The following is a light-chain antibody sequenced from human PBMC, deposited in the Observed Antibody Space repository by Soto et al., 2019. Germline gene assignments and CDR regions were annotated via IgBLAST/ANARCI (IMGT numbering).Light chain of an antibody. CDR3: SSFTSSNTGV. CDR2: DVT. CDR1: RSDVGRYNY. Sequence: QSALTQPASVSGSPGQSITISCTGTRSDVGRYNYVSWYQQHPGKAPKLVIYDVTTRPSGVSNRFSGSKSGNTASLTISGLQSEDEADYYCSSFTSSNTGVFGTGTKLTVL. J-gene: IGLJ1*01. V-gene: IGLV2-14*01.